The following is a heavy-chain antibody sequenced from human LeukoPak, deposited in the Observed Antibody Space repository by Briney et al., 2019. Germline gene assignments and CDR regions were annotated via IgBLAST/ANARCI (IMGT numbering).Heavy chain of an antibody. V-gene: IGHV1-18*01. J-gene: IGHJ4*02. CDR3: ARGLLLWFGELSGEDY. Sequence: ASVKVSCKASGYTFTSYGISWVRQAPGQGLEWMGWISAYNGNTNYAQKLQGRVTMTTDTSTSTAYMELRSLRSDDTAVYYCARGLLLWFGELSGEDYWGRGTLVTVSS. D-gene: IGHD3-10*01. CDR1: GYTFTSYG. CDR2: ISAYNGNT.